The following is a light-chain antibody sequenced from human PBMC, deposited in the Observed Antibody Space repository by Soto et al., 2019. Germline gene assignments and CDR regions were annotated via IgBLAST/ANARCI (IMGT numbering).Light chain of an antibody. CDR2: GAS. J-gene: IGKJ1*01. CDR1: QSVSSSY. Sequence: MVLPPSPGTLSLSPGERATLSCRASQSVSSSYLAWYQQKPGQAPRLLIYGASTRATGIPARFSGSGSGTEFTLTISSRQSEDFAVYYCQQYNNWSPWTFGQGTKVDI. V-gene: IGKV3-15*01. CDR3: QQYNNWSPWT.